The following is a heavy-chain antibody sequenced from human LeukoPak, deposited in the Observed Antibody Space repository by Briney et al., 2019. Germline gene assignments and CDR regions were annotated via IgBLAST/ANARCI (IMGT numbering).Heavy chain of an antibody. J-gene: IGHJ1*01. V-gene: IGHV3-21*01. CDR3: AWGAAAPSEYFQH. CDR2: IRSSSSYI. D-gene: IGHD6-13*01. CDR1: GFTFSSYS. Sequence: GGSLRLSCAASGFTFSSYSMNWVRQAPGKGLEWVSSIRSSSSYIYYADSVKGRFTISRDNAKNSLYLQMNSLRAEDTAVYYCAWGAAAPSEYFQHWGQGTLVTVSS.